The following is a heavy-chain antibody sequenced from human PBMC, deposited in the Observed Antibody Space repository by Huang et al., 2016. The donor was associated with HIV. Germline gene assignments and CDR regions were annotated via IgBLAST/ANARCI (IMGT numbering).Heavy chain of an antibody. CDR3: VRAREKGYDFWSGYRY. J-gene: IGHJ4*01. CDR1: GFIFSDYW. Sequence: EMELAESGGGSVRPGQSLRLSCVGSGFIFSDYWMHWVRQIPGKGLMWVERIESDGSSTSYADSVKGRFTIYRDNARNTVYLQMSSLRVDDTAVYYCVRAREKGYDFWSGYRYWGQGAQVTVSS. CDR2: IESDGSST. D-gene: IGHD3-3*01. V-gene: IGHV3-74*02.